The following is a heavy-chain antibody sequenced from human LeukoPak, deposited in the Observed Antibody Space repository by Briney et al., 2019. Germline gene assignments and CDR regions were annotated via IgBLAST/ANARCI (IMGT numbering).Heavy chain of an antibody. D-gene: IGHD2-2*01. J-gene: IGHJ5*02. Sequence: GASVKVSCKASGGTFSSYAISWVRQAPGQGLEWMGRIIPIFGTANYAQKFQGRVTITTDESTSTAYMELSSLRSEDTAVYYCAGVRRLGYCSSTSCTSPGWFDPGAREPWSPSPQ. CDR2: IIPIFGTA. CDR3: AGVRRLGYCSSTSCTSPGWFDP. CDR1: GGTFSSYA. V-gene: IGHV1-69*05.